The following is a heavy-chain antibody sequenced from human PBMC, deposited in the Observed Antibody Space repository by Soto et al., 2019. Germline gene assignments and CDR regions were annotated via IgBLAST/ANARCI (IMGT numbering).Heavy chain of an antibody. CDR2: MNPNSGNT. Sequence: GASVKASCKASGFTFTSYDINWVRQATGQGLEWMGWMNPNSGNTGYAQKFQGRVTMTRNTSISTAYMELSSLRSEDTAVYYCARALRYCSGGSCFIWFDPWGQGTLVTVSS. CDR3: ARALRYCSGGSCFIWFDP. CDR1: GFTFTSYD. J-gene: IGHJ5*02. V-gene: IGHV1-8*01. D-gene: IGHD2-15*01.